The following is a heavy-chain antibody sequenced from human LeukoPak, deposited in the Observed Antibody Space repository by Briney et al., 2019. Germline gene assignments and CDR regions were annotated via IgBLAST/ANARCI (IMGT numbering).Heavy chain of an antibody. CDR3: ARDLAAAGTHYYYYGMDV. CDR1: GFTFSDYG. V-gene: IGHV3-33*08. D-gene: IGHD6-13*01. J-gene: IGHJ6*02. CDR2: IAHDASVA. Sequence: GSLRLSCAASGFTFSDYGMHWVRQDPGKGLEWVAVIAHDASVAYYADWVKGRFTISRDNSRNTLYLQMNSLRAEDTAVYYCARDLAAAGTHYYYYGMDVWGQGTTVTVSS.